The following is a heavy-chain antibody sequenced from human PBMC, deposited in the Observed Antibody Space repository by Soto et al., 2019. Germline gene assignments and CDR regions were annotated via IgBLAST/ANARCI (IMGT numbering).Heavy chain of an antibody. CDR3: ARGTRATQYYYYFYGMDV. CDR2: ISYSGST. V-gene: IGHV4-59*01. J-gene: IGHJ6*02. Sequence: PSETLSLTCTVSVGSISTYHWTLIRQPPGKGLEWIGYISYSGSTNYNPSLKSRLTISLNTSKKHFSLKMSSVTAAETAVYYCARGTRATQYYYYFYGMDVWGQGTTVTVSS. CDR1: VGSISTYH.